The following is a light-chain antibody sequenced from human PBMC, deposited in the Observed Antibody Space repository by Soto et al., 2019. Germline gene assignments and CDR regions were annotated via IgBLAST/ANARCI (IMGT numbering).Light chain of an antibody. CDR2: QTS. Sequence: EIVFTQSPSTLSSFXVGRVTLSXXASQYINTRLAWYQHRPGQAPRLLIYQTSIRAAGIPARFSASGSGTDFTLTISDVQPEDFALYYCHQRQSWPRTFGQGTKVDIK. CDR3: HQRQSWPRT. V-gene: IGKV3-11*01. CDR1: QYINTR. J-gene: IGKJ1*01.